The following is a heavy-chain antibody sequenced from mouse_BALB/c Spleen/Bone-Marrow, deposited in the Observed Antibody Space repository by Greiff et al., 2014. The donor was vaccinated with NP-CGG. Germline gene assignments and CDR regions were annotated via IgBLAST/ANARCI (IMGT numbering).Heavy chain of an antibody. CDR2: INPYYDVT. CDR1: GYTFINYV. CDR3: ARGVDFDY. Sequence: EVQLVESGPELVKPGASVKMSCKASGYTFINYVMHWVKQKPGQGLEWIGYINPYYDVTKYNEKFKGKATLTSDKSSSTAYMELSSLTSEDSAVYYCARGVDFDYWGQGTTLTVSP. V-gene: IGHV1-14*01. J-gene: IGHJ2*01.